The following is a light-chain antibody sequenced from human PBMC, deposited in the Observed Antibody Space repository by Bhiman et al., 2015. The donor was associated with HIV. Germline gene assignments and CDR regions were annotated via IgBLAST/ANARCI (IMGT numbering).Light chain of an antibody. Sequence: NFMLTQPHSVSESPGKTVTISCTGSRGSIASNYVQWYQKRPGSAPTTVIFEDNQRPSGVPDRFSGSIDSSSNSASLTISGLKTEDEADYYCQSYDSINHKLVFGGGTKLTVL. CDR1: RGSIASNY. CDR2: EDN. CDR3: QSYDSINHKLV. V-gene: IGLV6-57*02. J-gene: IGLJ2*01.